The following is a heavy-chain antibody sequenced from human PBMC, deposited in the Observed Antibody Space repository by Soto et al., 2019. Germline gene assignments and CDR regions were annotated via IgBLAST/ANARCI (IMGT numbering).Heavy chain of an antibody. Sequence: QMQLVESGGGVVQPGRSLRLSCAASGFTFSSHVMHWVRQAPGKGLEWLAVISDDGNNKYYGDSVKGRFTISRDNSKDTLSLQMNSLRGEDTAVYFCAHGHGPRSYYYGMDVWGQGTTVTVSS. J-gene: IGHJ6*02. CDR3: AHGHGPRSYYYGMDV. V-gene: IGHV3-30*03. CDR2: ISDDGNNK. D-gene: IGHD2-8*01. CDR1: GFTFSSHV.